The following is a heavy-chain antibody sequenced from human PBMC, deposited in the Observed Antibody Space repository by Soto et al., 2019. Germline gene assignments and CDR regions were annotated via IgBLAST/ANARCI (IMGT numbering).Heavy chain of an antibody. Sequence: QVQLQESGPGLVKPSQTLSLTCTVSGGSIRNSGYYWSWIRQHPGKGLEWIGYISYSGSTDYAPSLKSRVTMSVDTSKNQFSLKLSSVTAADMAVYYCARDAVTKRDFYYYGMDVWGRGTTVTVSS. J-gene: IGHJ6*02. CDR1: GGSIRNSGYY. V-gene: IGHV4-31*03. CDR2: ISYSGST. D-gene: IGHD4-4*01. CDR3: ARDAVTKRDFYYYGMDV.